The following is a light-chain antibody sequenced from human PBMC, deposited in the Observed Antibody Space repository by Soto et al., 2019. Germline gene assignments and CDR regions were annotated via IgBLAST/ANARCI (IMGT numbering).Light chain of an antibody. Sequence: DIQITPSPSSLSASVGDRVTITFRASQSISSYLNWYQQKPGKAPKLLIYAASSLQSGVPSRFSGSGSGTDFTLTISSLQPEDFATYYCQQSYSTPVTFGQGTRLEIK. V-gene: IGKV1-39*01. CDR3: QQSYSTPVT. J-gene: IGKJ5*01. CDR1: QSISSY. CDR2: AAS.